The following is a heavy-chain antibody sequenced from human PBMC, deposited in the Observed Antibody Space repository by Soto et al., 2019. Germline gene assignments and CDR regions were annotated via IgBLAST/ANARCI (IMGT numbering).Heavy chain of an antibody. CDR3: ARGVMGYDFWSGYYTIRYGMDV. CDR1: GFTFSDYY. D-gene: IGHD3-3*01. V-gene: IGHV3-11*01. Sequence: GGSLRLSCAVSGFTFSDYYMSWIRQAPGKGLEWVSYISSSGSTIYYADSVKGRFTISRDNAKNSLYLQMNSLRAEDTAVYYCARGVMGYDFWSGYYTIRYGMDVWGQGTTVTVSS. CDR2: ISSSGSTI. J-gene: IGHJ6*02.